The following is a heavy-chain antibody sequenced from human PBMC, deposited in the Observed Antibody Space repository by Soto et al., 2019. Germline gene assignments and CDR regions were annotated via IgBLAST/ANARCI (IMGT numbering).Heavy chain of an antibody. CDR1: GFTFSSYA. V-gene: IGHV3-23*01. CDR3: ARDQAGAVVAATPDY. J-gene: IGHJ4*02. Sequence: EVQLLESGGDLVQPGGSLRLSCAASGFTFSSYAMSWVRQAPGKGLEWVSVISGSGGSTYYADYADSVKGRFTVSXDXSXXTLDLQMNSLRAEDTAVYYCARDQAGAVVAATPDYWGQGTLVTVSS. D-gene: IGHD2-15*01. CDR2: ISGSGGST.